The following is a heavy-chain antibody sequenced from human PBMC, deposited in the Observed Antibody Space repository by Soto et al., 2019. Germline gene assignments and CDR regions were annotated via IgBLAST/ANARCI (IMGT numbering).Heavy chain of an antibody. CDR3: TTKDY. CDR1: GYTLSASS. CDR2: IRDKANNYAT. J-gene: IGHJ4*02. V-gene: IGHV3-73*02. Sequence: EVQLVESGGGLVQPGGSLQLSCVAAGYTLSASSIHWVRQASGKGLEWVGRIRDKANNYATSYAASVNGRFTISRDDSKNTAYLQMNSQRVEDTAVYDCTTKDYWGRGTLVTVSS.